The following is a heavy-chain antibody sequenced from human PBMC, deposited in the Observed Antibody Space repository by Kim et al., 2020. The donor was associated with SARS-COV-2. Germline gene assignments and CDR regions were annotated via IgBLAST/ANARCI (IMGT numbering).Heavy chain of an antibody. CDR1: GFTFSRYA. J-gene: IGHJ6*02. V-gene: IGHV3-33*06. D-gene: IGHD6-6*01. CDR2: IWYDGSSK. Sequence: GGSLRLSCAASGFTFSRYAIHWVRQAPGKGLEWVALIWYDGSSKYYADSVKGRFTISRDNSKNTLYLQMHSLRAEDTAVYYCAKGFLVDYYGMDVWGQGTTVTVSS. CDR3: AKGFLVDYYGMDV.